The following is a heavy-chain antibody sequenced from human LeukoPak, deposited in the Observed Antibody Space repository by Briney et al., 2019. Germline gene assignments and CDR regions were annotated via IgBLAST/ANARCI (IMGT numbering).Heavy chain of an antibody. V-gene: IGHV3-30*03. J-gene: IGHJ4*02. CDR1: GFTFGSYG. CDR2: TSHDGSNT. CDR3: ARDSSDPYYYDSSGLAPADY. Sequence: GGSLRLSCAASGFTFGSYGMHWIRQAPGKGLEWVAVTSHDGSNTYYVDSVKGRFIISRDNSKNTLYLQMNSLRAEDTAVYYCARDSSDPYYYDSSGLAPADYWGQGTLVTVSS. D-gene: IGHD3-22*01.